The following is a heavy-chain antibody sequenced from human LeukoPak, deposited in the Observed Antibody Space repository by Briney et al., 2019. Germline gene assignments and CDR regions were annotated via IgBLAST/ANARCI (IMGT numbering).Heavy chain of an antibody. CDR2: ISYDGSNK. Sequence: GGSLRLSCAAPGFTFSSYGMHWVRQAPGKGLEWVPVISYDGSNKYYADSVKGRFTISRDNSRSTLYLQMNSLRSEDTAVYYCARALGGDDYGDPTNFDYWGQGTLVTVSS. D-gene: IGHD4-17*01. V-gene: IGHV3-30*03. CDR1: GFTFSSYG. J-gene: IGHJ4*02. CDR3: ARALGGDDYGDPTNFDY.